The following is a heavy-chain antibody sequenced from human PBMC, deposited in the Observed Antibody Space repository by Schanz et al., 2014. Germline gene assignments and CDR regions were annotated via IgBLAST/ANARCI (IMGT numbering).Heavy chain of an antibody. J-gene: IGHJ3*02. CDR2: ITSSSRYT. Sequence: QVQLVESGGGWVKPGGSLRLSCAASGFTFSDYYMSWIRQAPGKGLEWISYITSSSRYTNYADSVKGRFTISRDNAKNSLYLQMNSLRAEDTAVYYCTRWRDSWTHSGAFDIWGQGTMVTISS. CDR1: GFTFSDYY. CDR3: TRWRDSWTHSGAFDI. D-gene: IGHD1-26*01. V-gene: IGHV3-11*06.